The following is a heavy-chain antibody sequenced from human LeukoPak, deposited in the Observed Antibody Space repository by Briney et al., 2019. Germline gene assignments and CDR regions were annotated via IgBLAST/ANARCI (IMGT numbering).Heavy chain of an antibody. J-gene: IGHJ5*02. CDR3: ARDRKGDPSRLQFDP. Sequence: PSGTLSLTCAVSGGSISSSNWWSWVRQPPGKGLEWIGEIYHSGSTNYNPSLKSRVTISVDKSKNQFSLKLSSVTAADTAVYYCARDRKGDPSRLQFDPWGQGTLVTVSS. CDR1: GGSISSSNW. V-gene: IGHV4-4*02. CDR2: IYHSGST. D-gene: IGHD2-21*02.